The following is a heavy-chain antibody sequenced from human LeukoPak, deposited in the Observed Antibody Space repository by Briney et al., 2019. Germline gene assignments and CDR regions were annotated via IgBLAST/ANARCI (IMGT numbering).Heavy chain of an antibody. CDR2: IYSGGST. CDR3: ARQWLPYYYGMDV. Sequence: GGSLRLSCAASGFTVSSNYMSWVRQAPGKGLERVSVIYSGGSTYYADSVKGRFTISRDNSKNTLYLQMSSLRAEDTAVYYCARQWLPYYYGMDVWGQGTTVTVSS. D-gene: IGHD6-19*01. V-gene: IGHV3-53*01. J-gene: IGHJ6*02. CDR1: GFTVSSNY.